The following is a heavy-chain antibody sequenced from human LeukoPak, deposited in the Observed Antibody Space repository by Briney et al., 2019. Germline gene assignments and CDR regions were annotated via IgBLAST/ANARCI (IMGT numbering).Heavy chain of an antibody. Sequence: PGGSLRLSCAASGLTFDDYAMHWVRQAPGKGLEWVSGISWNSGSIGYAGSVKGRFTISRDNAKNSLYLQMNSLRAEDTALYYCAKGPKDCGEFQDWGQGTLVTVSS. J-gene: IGHJ1*01. CDR1: GLTFDDYA. D-gene: IGHD4-17*01. CDR3: AKGPKDCGEFQD. V-gene: IGHV3-9*01. CDR2: ISWNSGSI.